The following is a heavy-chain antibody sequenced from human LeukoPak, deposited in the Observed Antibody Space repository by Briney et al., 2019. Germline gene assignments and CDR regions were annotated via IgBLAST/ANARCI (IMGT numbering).Heavy chain of an antibody. D-gene: IGHD2-2*03. CDR1: GFTFSSYA. CDR2: ISYDGSNK. V-gene: IGHV3-30*04. J-gene: IGHJ6*04. CDR3: AREIPVFLGIVVVPAAIARRGGMDV. Sequence: GGSLRLSYAASGFTFSSYAMHWVRQAPGKGLEWVAVISYDGSNKYYADSVKGRFTISRDNSKNTLYLQMNSLRAEDTAVYYCAREIPVFLGIVVVPAAIARRGGMDVWGKGTTVTVSS.